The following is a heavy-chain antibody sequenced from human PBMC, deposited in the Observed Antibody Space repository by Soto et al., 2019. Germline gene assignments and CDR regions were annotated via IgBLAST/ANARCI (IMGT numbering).Heavy chain of an antibody. Sequence: EVQLLESGGGLVQPGGSLRLSCAASGFTFSTYAMSWVRQAPGEGLEWVSTISGSGGNTYYADSVKGRFTISLDNSKNTLYLQMNSLRAEDTAVYYCAKDLGLYVGASDYWGQGTLVTVSS. J-gene: IGHJ4*02. D-gene: IGHD1-26*01. CDR1: GFTFSTYA. V-gene: IGHV3-23*01. CDR3: AKDLGLYVGASDY. CDR2: ISGSGGNT.